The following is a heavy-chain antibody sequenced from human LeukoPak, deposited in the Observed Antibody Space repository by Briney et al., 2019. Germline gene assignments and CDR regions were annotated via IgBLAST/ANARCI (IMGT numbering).Heavy chain of an antibody. CDR3: ARETYYDFWSGYSMHPPFGMDV. CDR1: GYTFTSYD. Sequence: ASVTVSCKASGYTFTSYDINWVRQATGQGLEWMGWMNPNSGNTGYAQKFQGRVTMTRNTSISTAYMELSSLRSEDTAVYYCARETYYDFWSGYSMHPPFGMDVWGQGTTVTVSS. D-gene: IGHD3-3*01. CDR2: MNPNSGNT. V-gene: IGHV1-8*01. J-gene: IGHJ6*02.